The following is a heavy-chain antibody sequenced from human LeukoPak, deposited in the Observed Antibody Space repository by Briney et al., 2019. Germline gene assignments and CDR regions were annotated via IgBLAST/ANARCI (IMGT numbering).Heavy chain of an antibody. CDR3: ANATATFDH. D-gene: IGHD2-15*01. Sequence: GGSLRVSHVHCRFTFDDVAIRSVQQAPGKGLEWVSGISWNSGGIGYADSVKGRFTISRDNAKNTLYLQMNSLRAEDTALYYCANATATFDHWGQGTLVTVSS. J-gene: IGHJ4*02. V-gene: IGHV3-9*01. CDR2: ISWNSGGI. CDR1: RFTFDDVA.